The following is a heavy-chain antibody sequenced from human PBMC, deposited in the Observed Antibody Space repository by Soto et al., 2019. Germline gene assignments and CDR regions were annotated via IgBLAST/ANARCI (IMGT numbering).Heavy chain of an antibody. CDR2: IYYSGST. J-gene: IGHJ5*02. Sequence: QVQLQESGPGLVKPSQTLSLTCTVSGGSISSGGYYWSWIRQHPGKGLEWIGYIYYSGSTYYNPSLKSXXTXSXXTSKNQFSLKLSSVTAAATAVYSCARALRFNWFDPWGQGTLVTVSS. D-gene: IGHD4-17*01. CDR3: ARALRFNWFDP. V-gene: IGHV4-31*03. CDR1: GGSISSGGYY.